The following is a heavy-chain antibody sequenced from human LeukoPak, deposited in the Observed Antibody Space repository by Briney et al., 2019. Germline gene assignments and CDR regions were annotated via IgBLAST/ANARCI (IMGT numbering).Heavy chain of an antibody. D-gene: IGHD2-15*01. CDR2: IYYSGST. CDR3: ARSPPYCSGGSCLDY. CDR1: GGSINSSSYY. V-gene: IGHV4-39*01. J-gene: IGHJ4*02. Sequence: PSETLSLTCTVSGGSINSSSYYWGWIRQPPGKGLEWIGSIYYSGSTYYNPSLKSRVTISVDTSKNQFSLKLSSVTAADTAVYYCARSPPYCSGGSCLDYWGQGTLVTVSS.